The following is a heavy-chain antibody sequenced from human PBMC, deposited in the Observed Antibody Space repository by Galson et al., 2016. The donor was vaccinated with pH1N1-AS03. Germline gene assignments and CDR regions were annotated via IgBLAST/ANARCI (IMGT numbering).Heavy chain of an antibody. CDR1: GFTFRSYA. CDR3: AGVSDLERGPKTAVFDY. CDR2: ISHDGGNT. J-gene: IGHJ4*02. Sequence: SLRLSCAASGFTFRSYAMHWVRQAPGKGLEWVALISHDGGNTKYGASVKGRFTVSRDNSKNTMFLQMNSLRGEDTAVFYCAGVSDLERGPKTAVFDYWGQGTLVTVSS. D-gene: IGHD3-3*01. V-gene: IGHV3-30*01.